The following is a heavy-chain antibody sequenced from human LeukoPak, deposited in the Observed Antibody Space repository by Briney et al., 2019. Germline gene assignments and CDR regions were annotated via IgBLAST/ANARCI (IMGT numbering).Heavy chain of an antibody. D-gene: IGHD3-10*01. J-gene: IGHJ4*02. CDR3: ARSRRYLGYFDY. Sequence: PSETLSLTCTVSGGSISSYYWSWIRQPPGKGLEWIGYIYYSGSTNYNPSLKSRVTISVDTSKNQFPLKLSSVTAADTAVYYCARSRRYLGYFDYWGQGTLVTVSS. V-gene: IGHV4-59*01. CDR1: GGSISSYY. CDR2: IYYSGST.